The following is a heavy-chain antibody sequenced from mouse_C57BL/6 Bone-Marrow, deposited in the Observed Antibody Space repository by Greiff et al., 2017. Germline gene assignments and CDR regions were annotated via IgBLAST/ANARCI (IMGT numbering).Heavy chain of an antibody. CDR1: GYTFTSYW. Sequence: QVQLQQPGAELVKPGASVKLSCKASGYTFTSYWMQWVKQRPGQGLEGIGEIDPSDSYTNYNQKFKGKDKLTVDTSSSTAYMQLSSLTSEDSAVYYCAPAYYSNYNAMDYWGQGTSVTVSS. D-gene: IGHD2-5*01. CDR2: IDPSDSYT. J-gene: IGHJ4*01. V-gene: IGHV1-50*01. CDR3: APAYYSNYNAMDY.